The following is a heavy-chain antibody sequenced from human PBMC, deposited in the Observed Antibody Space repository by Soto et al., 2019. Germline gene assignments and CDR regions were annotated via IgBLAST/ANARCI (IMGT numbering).Heavy chain of an antibody. D-gene: IGHD1-1*01. CDR1: GYTFTSYA. CDR3: AGGLNGYLHYFDY. CDR2: INAGNGNT. Sequence: QVQLVQSGAEVKKPGASVKVSCKASGYTFTSYAMHWVRQAPGQRLEWMGWINAGNGNTKYSQKFQGRVTITRGTSASTAYMELSSLGSEDPAVYFLAGGLNGYLHYFDYWGPGTLGTVSS. V-gene: IGHV1-3*01. J-gene: IGHJ4*02.